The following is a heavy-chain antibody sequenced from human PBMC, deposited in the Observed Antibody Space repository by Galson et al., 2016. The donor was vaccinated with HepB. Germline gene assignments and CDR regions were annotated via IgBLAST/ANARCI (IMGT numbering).Heavy chain of an antibody. D-gene: IGHD2-15*01. J-gene: IGHJ5*02. V-gene: IGHV4-31*03. CDR3: SRVLVVGANNPGWFDP. CDR2: IYYSGNT. Sequence: TLSLTCTVSGGSISSGGYYWSWIRQHPGKGLEWIGYIYYSGNTYYNPSLKSRVTISVDTSKNQFSLKLSSGTAADTAVYYCSRVLVVGANNPGWFDPWGQGTLVTVSS. CDR1: GGSISSGGYY.